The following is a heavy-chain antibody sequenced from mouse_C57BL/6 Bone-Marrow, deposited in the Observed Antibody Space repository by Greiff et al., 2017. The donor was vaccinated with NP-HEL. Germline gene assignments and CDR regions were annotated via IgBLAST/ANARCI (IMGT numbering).Heavy chain of an antibody. D-gene: IGHD2-4*01. Sequence: QVQLQQSGAELVKPGASVKMSCKASGYTFTSYWITWVKQRPGQGLEWIGDIYPGSGSTNYNEKFKSKATLTVDTSSSTAYMQLSSLTSEDSAGYYCARGAVYDYDERYAMDYWGQGTSVTVSS. V-gene: IGHV1-55*01. CDR3: ARGAVYDYDERYAMDY. CDR2: IYPGSGST. CDR1: GYTFTSYW. J-gene: IGHJ4*01.